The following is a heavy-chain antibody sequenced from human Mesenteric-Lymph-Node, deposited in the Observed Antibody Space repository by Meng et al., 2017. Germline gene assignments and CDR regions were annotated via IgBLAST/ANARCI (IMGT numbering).Heavy chain of an antibody. D-gene: IGHD6-13*01. V-gene: IGHV3-48*03. J-gene: IGHJ6*02. CDR3: ARDKYGVQQLSYYYYGMDV. Sequence: GESLKISCAASGFTFSSYEMNWVRQAPGKGLEWVSYISSSGSTIYYADSVKGRFTISRDNAKNSLYLQMNSLRAEDTAVYYCARDKYGVQQLSYYYYGMDVWGQGTTVTVSS. CDR1: GFTFSSYE. CDR2: ISSSGSTI.